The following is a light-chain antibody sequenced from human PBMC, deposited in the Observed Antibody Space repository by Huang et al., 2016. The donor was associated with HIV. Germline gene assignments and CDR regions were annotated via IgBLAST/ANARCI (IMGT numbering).Light chain of an antibody. CDR1: QSVSYNSDSESY. Sequence: DIVMTQSPDFLAVPLGERATINCKSSQSVSYNSDSESYVAGFPQKPGQSPKLLIYWASTRESGVPDRFSGSGSGTDFTLTISSLQAEDVGVYYCQQYHSDLWTFGQGTRVEIK. CDR2: WAS. J-gene: IGKJ1*01. V-gene: IGKV4-1*01. CDR3: QQYHSDLWT.